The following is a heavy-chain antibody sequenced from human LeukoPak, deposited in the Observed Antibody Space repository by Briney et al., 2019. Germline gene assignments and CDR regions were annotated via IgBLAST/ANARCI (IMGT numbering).Heavy chain of an antibody. V-gene: IGHV1-69*02. CDR1: VGTFSSYT. J-gene: IGHJ5*02. Sequence: SVKVSCKASVGTFSSYTISWVRQAPRQEREWMGRIIPILGIAHYAHKRQGRVTLTADKSTSTAYMELRSMRSEDTAVYYCGRGADYDFWRFFDLGGQGTLVTVSA. D-gene: IGHD3-3*01. CDR3: GRGADYDFWRFFDL. CDR2: IIPILGIA.